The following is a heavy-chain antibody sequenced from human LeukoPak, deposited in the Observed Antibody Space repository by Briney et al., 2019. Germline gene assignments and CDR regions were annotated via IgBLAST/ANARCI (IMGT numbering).Heavy chain of an antibody. CDR1: GGSFSSGGNY. D-gene: IGHD4-17*01. CDR2: IYYSGST. V-gene: IGHV4-31*03. CDR3: ARDGDYAFGD. Sequence: AQTLSLTCTVSGGSFSSGGNYWSWLPPHPGKGLVWIGYIYYSGSTYYNPSLKSRVTISVDTSKNQFSLKLSSVTAADTAVYYCARDGDYAFGDWGQGTLVTVSS. J-gene: IGHJ4*02.